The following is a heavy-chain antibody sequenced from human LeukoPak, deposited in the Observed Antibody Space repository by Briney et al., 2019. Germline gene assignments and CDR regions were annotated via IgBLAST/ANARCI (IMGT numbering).Heavy chain of an antibody. V-gene: IGHV3-9*01. CDR3: AKASGWYPMGV. CDR1: GFTFDDYA. Sequence: GGSLRLSCAASGFTFDDYAMHWVRQAPEKGLEWVSGISWNSGSIGYADSVKGRFTISRDNAKNSLYLQMNSLRAEDTALYYCAKASGWYPMGVRGQGTLVTVSS. D-gene: IGHD6-19*01. J-gene: IGHJ4*02. CDR2: ISWNSGSI.